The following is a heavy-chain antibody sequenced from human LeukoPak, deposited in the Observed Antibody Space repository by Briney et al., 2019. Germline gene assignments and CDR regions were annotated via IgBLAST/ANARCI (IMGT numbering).Heavy chain of an antibody. V-gene: IGHV3-66*01. CDR3: ARDSSGSYYTDY. CDR1: GFTVSNNY. D-gene: IGHD1-26*01. Sequence: GGSLRLSCAASGFTVSNNYTSWVRQAPGKGLEWVSVIYSGGGTYYADSVKGRLTISRDNSKNTLYLQMNSLRAEDTAVYYCARDSSGSYYTDYWGQGTLVTVSS. CDR2: IYSGGGT. J-gene: IGHJ4*02.